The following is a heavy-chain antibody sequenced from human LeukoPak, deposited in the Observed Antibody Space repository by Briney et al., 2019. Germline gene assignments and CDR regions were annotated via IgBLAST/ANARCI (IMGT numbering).Heavy chain of an antibody. CDR1: GFTFSDCW. CDR2: INTDGSTT. V-gene: IGHV3-74*01. CDR3: ARALGYSYGYGIY. Sequence: PGGSLRLSCAASGFTFSDCWMHWVRQAPGKGLEWVSRINTDGSTTNYADSVKGRFTVSRDNAKNTMYLQMNSLRAEDSAVYYCARALGYSYGYGIYWGQGTLVTVSS. D-gene: IGHD5-18*01. J-gene: IGHJ4*02.